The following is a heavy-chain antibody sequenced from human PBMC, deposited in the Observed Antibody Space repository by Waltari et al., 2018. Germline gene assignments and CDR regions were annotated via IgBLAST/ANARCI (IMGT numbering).Heavy chain of an antibody. Sequence: QVQLVQSGAEVKKPGASVKVSCKASGYTFTSYDINWVRQATGQGLEWMGWMNPNSGNTGYAQKFQGRVTITRNTSISTAYMELSSLRSEDTAVYYCATRVGGVGATGSEEYFDYWGQGTLVTVSS. CDR1: GYTFTSYD. J-gene: IGHJ4*02. D-gene: IGHD1-26*01. CDR2: MNPNSGNT. CDR3: ATRVGGVGATGSEEYFDY. V-gene: IGHV1-8*03.